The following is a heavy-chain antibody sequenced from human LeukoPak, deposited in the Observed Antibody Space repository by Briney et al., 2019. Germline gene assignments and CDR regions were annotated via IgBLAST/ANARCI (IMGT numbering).Heavy chain of an antibody. Sequence: GGSLRLSCAASGFTFITYVMNWVRQAPGKGLEWVSTISDSGGSTYYADSVKGRFTISRDNSKSTLYLQMNSLRAEDTAVYYCGRYYVMDVWGQGTSVTVSS. V-gene: IGHV3-23*01. CDR1: GFTFITYV. CDR2: ISDSGGST. CDR3: GRYYVMDV. J-gene: IGHJ6*02.